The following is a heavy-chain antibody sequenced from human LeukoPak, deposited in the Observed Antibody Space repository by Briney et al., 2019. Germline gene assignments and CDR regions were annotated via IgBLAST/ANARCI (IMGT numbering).Heavy chain of an antibody. CDR2: IIQDGSAK. CDR3: ARAAPHDCSPRTCRLFDY. J-gene: IGHJ4*02. V-gene: IGHV3-7*01. Sequence: PGGSLRLSCGGSGFTFSNYWMSWVRQAPGKGLEWAATIIQDGSAKDYMDSVKGRFTISRDNAKNSLCLQMDSLRAEDTALYYFARAAPHDCSPRTCRLFDYWGQGTLVTVAS. CDR1: GFTFSNYW. D-gene: IGHD3-22*01.